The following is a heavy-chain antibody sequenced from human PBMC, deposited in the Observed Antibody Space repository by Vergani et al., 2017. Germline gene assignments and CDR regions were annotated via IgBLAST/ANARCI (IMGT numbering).Heavy chain of an antibody. Sequence: QVQLQESGPGLVQPAETLSLTCVVSNSSINSNYYWGWIRQSPGKRLEWIGSVSHSGSTFSNPSLKSLVTISVDKSKKLISLILNSVTAADTAVYYCVRDAINYDVLTGYYIGLDSWGQGTLVTVSS. CDR1: NSSINSNYY. CDR2: VSHSGST. V-gene: IGHV4-38-2*01. CDR3: VRDAINYDVLTGYYIGLDS. J-gene: IGHJ4*02. D-gene: IGHD3-9*01.